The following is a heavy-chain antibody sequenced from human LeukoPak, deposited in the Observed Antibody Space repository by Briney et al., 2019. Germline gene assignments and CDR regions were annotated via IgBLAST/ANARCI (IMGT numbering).Heavy chain of an antibody. CDR2: ISGSSGII. V-gene: IGHV3-48*04. CDR1: GFTFNTYT. CDR3: ARVSSTYGDFWSGFRYYYGMDV. J-gene: IGHJ6*02. Sequence: GGSLRLSCAASGFTFNTYTMNWVRQAPGKGLEWVSYISGSSGIIDYADSVRGRFTISRDNAKNSLYLQMNSLRAEDTAVYYCARVSSTYGDFWSGFRYYYGMDVWGQGTTVTVSS. D-gene: IGHD3-3*01.